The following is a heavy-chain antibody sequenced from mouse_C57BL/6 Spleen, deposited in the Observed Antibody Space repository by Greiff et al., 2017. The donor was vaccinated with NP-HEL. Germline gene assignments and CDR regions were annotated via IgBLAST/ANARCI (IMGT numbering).Heavy chain of an antibody. CDR1: GFNIKDDY. CDR3: TTEVVAYYYAMDY. D-gene: IGHD1-1*01. V-gene: IGHV14-4*01. CDR2: IDPENGAT. Sequence: EVQLQQSGAELVRPGASVKLSCTASGFNIKDDYMHWVKQRPEQGLEWIGWIDPENGATEYASKFQGKATITADTSANTAYLQLSSLTSEDTAVYYCTTEVVAYYYAMDYWGQGTSVTVSS. J-gene: IGHJ4*01.